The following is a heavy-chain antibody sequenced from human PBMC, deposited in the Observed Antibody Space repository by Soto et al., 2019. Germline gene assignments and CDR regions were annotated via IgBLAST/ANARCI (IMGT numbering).Heavy chain of an antibody. CDR3: ARLRYSAYYVTYHLDY. CDR1: GGSITSYY. J-gene: IGHJ4*02. CDR2: LHYTGAT. Sequence: QVQLQESGPGLVKPSETLSLTCTVSGGSITSYYWSWIRQSPGKGLESIGYLHYTGATNYNPSLKSSVTISVDTSKNQFSLKLSSVTAADAAVYYCARLRYSAYYVTYHLDYWGQGAVVTVSS. V-gene: IGHV4-59*08. D-gene: IGHD5-12*01.